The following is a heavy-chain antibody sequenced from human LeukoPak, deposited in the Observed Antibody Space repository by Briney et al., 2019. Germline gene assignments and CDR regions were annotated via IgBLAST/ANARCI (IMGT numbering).Heavy chain of an antibody. CDR3: ARDLSSYFDSSSATYNWFDP. Sequence: SETLSLTCTVPGGSISSYHWSWIRQPPGKGLEWIGYIYYSGSTTYNPSLKSRVTMSVDTSKNQFSLKLSSVTAADTAFYYCARDLSSYFDSSSATYNWFDPWGQGTLVTVSS. CDR2: IYYSGST. CDR1: GGSISSYH. V-gene: IGHV4-59*01. D-gene: IGHD6-13*01. J-gene: IGHJ5*01.